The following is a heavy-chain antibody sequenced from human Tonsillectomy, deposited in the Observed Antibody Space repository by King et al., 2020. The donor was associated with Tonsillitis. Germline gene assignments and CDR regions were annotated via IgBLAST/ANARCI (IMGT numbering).Heavy chain of an antibody. V-gene: IGHV5-10-1*03. D-gene: IGHD5-18*01. CDR2: IDPSDSYT. Sequence: VQLVESGAEVKKPGESLRISCTGSGYSFTYYWISWVRQMPGKGLEWMGRIDPSDSYTNYSPSFQGHVTISADKSISTAYLHWSSLKASDTAMYYCAIITADYYYGMDVWGQGTTVTVSS. CDR3: AIITADYYYGMDV. J-gene: IGHJ6*02. CDR1: GYSFTYYW.